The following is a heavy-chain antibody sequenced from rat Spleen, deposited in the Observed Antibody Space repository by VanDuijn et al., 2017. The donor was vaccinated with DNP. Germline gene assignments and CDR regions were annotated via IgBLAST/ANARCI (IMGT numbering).Heavy chain of an antibody. J-gene: IGHJ2*01. D-gene: IGHD4-3*01. CDR3: ARVSGYDYFDY. CDR1: GFTFRDHY. CDR2: MSPTTRSS. Sequence: EVQLVESGGGLVQPGRSLKLSCTASGFTFRDHYMAWVRQAPMKGLEWVACMSPTTRSSYYRDSVRGRFTVSRDDSTSTLYLQMDSLRSEDTATYYCARVSGYDYFDYWGQGVMVTVSS. V-gene: IGHV5-25*01.